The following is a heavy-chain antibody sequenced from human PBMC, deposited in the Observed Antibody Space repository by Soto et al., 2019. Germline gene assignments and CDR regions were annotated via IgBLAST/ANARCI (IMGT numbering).Heavy chain of an antibody. D-gene: IGHD2-2*02. CDR1: GGSISSGGYY. V-gene: IGHV4-39*01. J-gene: IGHJ5*02. Sequence: PSETLSLTCTVSGGSISSGGYYWSWIRQHPGKGLEWIGYIYYSGSTYYNPSLKSRVTISVDTSKNQLSLRLSSVTAADTAVYYCARHWAGYCSSTSCYKFDPWGLGTLVTVSS. CDR3: ARHWAGYCSSTSCYKFDP. CDR2: IYYSGST.